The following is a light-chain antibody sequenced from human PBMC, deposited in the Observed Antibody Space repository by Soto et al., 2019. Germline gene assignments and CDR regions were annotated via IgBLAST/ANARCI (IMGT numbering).Light chain of an antibody. V-gene: IGKV1-5*01. CDR2: DAS. CDR1: QSVSTW. CDR3: LQDINYPWT. Sequence: DIQMTQSPSTLSASVGDRVTITCRASQSVSTWLAWYQQRPGKAPKLLIHDASSLERGVPSRFSGSGSGTDFTLAISSLQPEDSATYYCLQDINYPWTFGQGTKVDIK. J-gene: IGKJ1*01.